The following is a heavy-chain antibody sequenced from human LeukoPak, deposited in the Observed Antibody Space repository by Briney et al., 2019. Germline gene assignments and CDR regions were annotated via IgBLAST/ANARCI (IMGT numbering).Heavy chain of an antibody. Sequence: ASVKVSCTASGYTFTDYYMHWVRQAPGQGLEWMGRINPNSGGTNYAQKFQGRVTMTRDTSISTAYMELSSLRSDDSAVYFCSRASTMAAPGAMPNDFWGQGTLVTVSS. CDR2: INPNSGGT. V-gene: IGHV1-2*02. D-gene: IGHD6-13*01. CDR3: SRASTMAAPGAMPNDF. J-gene: IGHJ4*02. CDR1: GYTFTDYY.